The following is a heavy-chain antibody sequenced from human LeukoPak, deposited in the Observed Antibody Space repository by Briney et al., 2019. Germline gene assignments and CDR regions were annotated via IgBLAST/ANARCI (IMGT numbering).Heavy chain of an antibody. CDR3: ASDTVVGDDY. V-gene: IGHV3-23*01. Sequence: GGSLRLSCAASGFTLSSYAMSWVRQAPGKGLEWVSAISRSGGSTYYADSVKGRFAISRDNSKNTLYLQMNGLRAEDTAVYYCASDTVVGDDYWGQGTLVTVSS. J-gene: IGHJ4*02. D-gene: IGHD2-15*01. CDR2: ISRSGGST. CDR1: GFTLSSYA.